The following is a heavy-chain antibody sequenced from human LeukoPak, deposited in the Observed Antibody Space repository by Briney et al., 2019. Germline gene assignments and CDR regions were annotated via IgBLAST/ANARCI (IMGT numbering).Heavy chain of an antibody. CDR1: GYTFTDYY. V-gene: IGHV1-2*02. J-gene: IGHJ4*02. Sequence: ASVKVSCKTSGYTFTDYYTHWVRQAPGQGLEWMGWINPNSGGTNFEQKFQGRVTMTRDTSISTAYMELSRLTSDDTALYYCARDSKVTTSFDYWGQGTLVTVSS. CDR3: ARDSKVTTSFDY. D-gene: IGHD4-11*01. CDR2: INPNSGGT.